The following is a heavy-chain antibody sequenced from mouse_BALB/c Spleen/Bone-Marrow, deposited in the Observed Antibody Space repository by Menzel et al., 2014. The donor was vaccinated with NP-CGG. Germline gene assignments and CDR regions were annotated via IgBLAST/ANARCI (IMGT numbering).Heavy chain of an antibody. CDR3: ARDWTIPFAY. V-gene: IGHV1-4*01. Sequence: VNVVESGAELARPGASVKMSCKASGYTFTSYTMHWVKQRPGQGLEWIGYINPSSGYTNYNQKFKDKATLTADKSSSTAYIQLSSLTSEDSAVYYCARDWTIPFAYWGQGTLVTVSA. D-gene: IGHD1-1*02. J-gene: IGHJ3*01. CDR2: INPSSGYT. CDR1: GYTFTSYT.